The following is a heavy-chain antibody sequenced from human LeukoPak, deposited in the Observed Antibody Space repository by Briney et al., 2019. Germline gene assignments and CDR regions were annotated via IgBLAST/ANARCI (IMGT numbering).Heavy chain of an antibody. D-gene: IGHD6-19*01. J-gene: IGHJ4*02. CDR1: GYSISSGSY. CDR3: ARVGQWSPFDY. CDR2: IYHSGST. Sequence: SETLSLTCAVSGYSISSGSYWGWIRQPPGKGLEWIGSIYHSGSTYYNPSLKSRVTISVDTSKNQFSLKLSSVTAADTAVYYCARVGQWSPFDYWGQGTLVTVSS. V-gene: IGHV4-38-2*01.